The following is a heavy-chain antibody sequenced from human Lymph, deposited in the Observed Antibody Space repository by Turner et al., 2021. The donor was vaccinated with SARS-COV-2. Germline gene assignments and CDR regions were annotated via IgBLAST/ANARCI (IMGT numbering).Heavy chain of an antibody. V-gene: IGHV3-30*18. J-gene: IGHJ6*02. Sequence: QVQLVESGGGVDQPGRSLRPSCAASGFTFSGYGMHWVRQAPGKGLEWVAVISYDGNNEHCADSVKGRFTISRDNSKNTLYLQMNRLRPDDTAVYYCAKDLSAGDYYYYYGMDVWGQGTTVTVSS. CDR2: ISYDGNNE. CDR3: AKDLSAGDYYYYYGMDV. CDR1: GFTFSGYG. D-gene: IGHD3-10*01.